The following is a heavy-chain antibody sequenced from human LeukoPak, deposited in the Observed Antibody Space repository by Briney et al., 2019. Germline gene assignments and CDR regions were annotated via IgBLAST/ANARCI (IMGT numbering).Heavy chain of an antibody. V-gene: IGHV4-30-2*01. D-gene: IGHD4-17*01. CDR2: IYHSGST. J-gene: IGHJ4*02. Sequence: SETLSLTCTVSGGSISSGGYYWSWIRQPPGKGLEWIGYIYHSGSTNYNPSLKSRVTISVDTSKNQFSLKLSSVTAADTAAYYCARGPEGGDPGIGFDYWGQGTLATVSS. CDR3: ARGPEGGDPGIGFDY. CDR1: GGSISSGGYY.